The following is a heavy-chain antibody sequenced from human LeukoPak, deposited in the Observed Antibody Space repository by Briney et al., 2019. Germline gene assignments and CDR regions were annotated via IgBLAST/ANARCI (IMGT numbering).Heavy chain of an antibody. CDR1: GYSFTSYW. V-gene: IGHV5-51*01. Sequence: GESLKISCKGSGYSFTSYWIGWVRQMPGKGLEWMGVINPDDSNARYSPSFQGQVSISADKSISTAYPQWRSLKASDSAMYYCARLGIPEYFQDWGQGTLVTVSS. CDR3: ARLGIPEYFQD. CDR2: INPDDSNA. J-gene: IGHJ1*01.